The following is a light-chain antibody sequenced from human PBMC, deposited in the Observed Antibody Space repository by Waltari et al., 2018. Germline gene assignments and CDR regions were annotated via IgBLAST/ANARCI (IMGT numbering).Light chain of an antibody. CDR3: QHYVRLPGT. CDR1: QSVSRA. Sequence: EIVLTQSPGTLSLSPGESVILSCRVSQSVSRALAWYQQKPGQAPRLLIYGASNRATGIPDRFSGSGSGTDFSLTISRLEPEDFAVYYCQHYVRLPGTFGQGTKVEIK. V-gene: IGKV3-20*01. J-gene: IGKJ1*01. CDR2: GAS.